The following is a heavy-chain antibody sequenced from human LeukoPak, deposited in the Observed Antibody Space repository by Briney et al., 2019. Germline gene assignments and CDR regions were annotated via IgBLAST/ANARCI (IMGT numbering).Heavy chain of an antibody. Sequence: GGSLRLSCVVSGISLSNYAMPWVRQAPGKGLEWVSYISERGTSTTYADSVKGRFTISRDTSLNTLYLQMNNLRAEDTAVYFCAKRGVVIRGILVIGYHQEAYHYDFWGQGVLVTVSS. J-gene: IGHJ4*02. CDR2: ISERGTST. D-gene: IGHD3-10*01. V-gene: IGHV3-23*01. CDR3: AKRGVVIRGILVIGYHQEAYHYDF. CDR1: GISLSNYA.